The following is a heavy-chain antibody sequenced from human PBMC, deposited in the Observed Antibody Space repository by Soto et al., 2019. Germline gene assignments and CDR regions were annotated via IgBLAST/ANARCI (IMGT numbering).Heavy chain of an antibody. CDR1: GGSISSGGYY. Sequence: SETLSLTCTVSGGSISSGGYYCTWVLHPPGKGLEWIGNIFHSVSTYYTPSLQSRVTISLDTSKNHFSLKLSSVTPADTAVYYCARDRYYGSGTYYKFYSGMEVWGQGTTVTVSS. CDR3: ARDRYYGSGTYYKFYSGMEV. V-gene: IGHV4-30-4*01. D-gene: IGHD3-10*01. J-gene: IGHJ6*02. CDR2: IFHSVST.